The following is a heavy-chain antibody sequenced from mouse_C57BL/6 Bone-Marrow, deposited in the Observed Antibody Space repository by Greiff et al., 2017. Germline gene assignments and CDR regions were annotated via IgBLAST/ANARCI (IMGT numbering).Heavy chain of an antibody. Sequence: VQLQQPGAELVMPGASVKLSCKASGYTFTSYWMHWVKQRPGQGLEWIGEIDPSDSYTNYNQKFKGKSTLTVDKSSSTAYMQLSRLTSEDSAVYYCARRLYYYAMDYWGQGTSVTVSS. CDR1: GYTFTSYW. J-gene: IGHJ4*01. D-gene: IGHD1-1*02. V-gene: IGHV1-69*01. CDR2: IDPSDSYT. CDR3: ARRLYYYAMDY.